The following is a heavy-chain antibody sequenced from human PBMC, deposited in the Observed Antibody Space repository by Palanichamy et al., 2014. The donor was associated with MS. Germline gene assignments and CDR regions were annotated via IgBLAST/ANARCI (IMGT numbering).Heavy chain of an antibody. CDR1: GFTFSSSW. CDR2: IKQDGSEK. D-gene: IGHD2-2*01. J-gene: IGHJ4*02. Sequence: EVQLVESGGGLVQPGGSLRLSCTASGFTFSSSWMSWVRQAPGKGLEWVANIKQDGSEKYYVDSVKGRFTISRDNAKNSLYLQMNSLRAEDTAVYYCAHHGPGIPFHYWGRGTLVTVSS. V-gene: IGHV3-7*01. CDR3: AHHGPGIPFHY.